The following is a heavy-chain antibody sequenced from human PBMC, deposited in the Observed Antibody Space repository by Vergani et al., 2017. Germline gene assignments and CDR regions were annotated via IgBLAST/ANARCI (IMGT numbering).Heavy chain of an antibody. CDR2: LSASDRRT. CDR1: GFTFIMHA. V-gene: IGHV3-23*01. J-gene: IGHJ4*01. CDR3: ARAYGRYDWFDY. Sequence: EVQLLESGGDLVQPGGSLRLSCAASGFTFIMHAMSWVRQAPGKGLEWVSTLSASDRRTDYADSVKGRFTISRDISKNTLFLHMNSLRPEDTAVYYCARAYGRYDWFDYWGQRTLVTVSS. D-gene: IGHD1-20*01.